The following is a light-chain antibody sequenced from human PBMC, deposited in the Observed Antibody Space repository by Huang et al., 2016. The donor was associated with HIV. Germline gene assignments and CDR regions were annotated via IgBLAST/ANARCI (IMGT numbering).Light chain of an antibody. CDR3: QQHYSSPPT. J-gene: IGKJ2*01. CDR1: QSLLYNSNNKNY. V-gene: IGKV4-1*01. CDR2: WAS. Sequence: DIVMTQSPDSLAVSLGKRATINCTSSQSLLYNSNNKNYLAWYQQKTGQPPNLLIYWASSRKTGVPDRFSGSGSETDFTLTISSLQAEDVAVYYCQQHYSSPPTFGQGTKLEIK.